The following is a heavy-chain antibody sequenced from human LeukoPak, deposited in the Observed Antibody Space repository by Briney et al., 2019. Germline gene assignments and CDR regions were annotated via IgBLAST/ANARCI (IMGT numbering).Heavy chain of an antibody. J-gene: IGHJ6*02. D-gene: IGHD1-14*01. V-gene: IGHV4-59*01. CDR2: IYYSGST. Sequence: SETLSLTCTVSGVSISSYYWSWIRQPPGKGLEWMGYIYYSGSTNYNPSLKSRVTISVDTSKNQFSLKLSSVTAADTAVYYCARDTGFRHGYYYYGMDVWGQGTTVTVPS. CDR3: ARDTGFRHGYYYYGMDV. CDR1: GVSISSYY.